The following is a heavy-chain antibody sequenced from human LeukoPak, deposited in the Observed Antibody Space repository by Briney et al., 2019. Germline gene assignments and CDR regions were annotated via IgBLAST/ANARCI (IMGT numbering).Heavy chain of an antibody. J-gene: IGHJ4*02. V-gene: IGHV3-11*06. CDR2: ISSSSSYI. CDR1: GFTFSDYY. Sequence: GGSLRLSCAASGFTFSDYYMSWIRQAPGKGLEWVSSISSSSSYIYYADSVKGRFTISRDNAKNSLYLQMNSLRAEDTAVYYCASSVGATPSDYWGQGTLVTVSS. CDR3: ASSVGATPSDY. D-gene: IGHD1-26*01.